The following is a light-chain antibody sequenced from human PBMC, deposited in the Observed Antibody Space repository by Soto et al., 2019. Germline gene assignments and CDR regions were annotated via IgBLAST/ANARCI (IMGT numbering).Light chain of an antibody. J-gene: IGKJ5*01. V-gene: IGKV1-13*02. CDR1: QTINKY. CDR2: DAS. Sequence: AVQLTQSPSSLSASIGDRVTITCRATQTINKYLAWYQQKPGAAPKLLIYDASNLESGVPSRFSGSGSGTEFTLTIGGLQPDDFATYYCQQFNSYPITFGHGTRLEIK. CDR3: QQFNSYPIT.